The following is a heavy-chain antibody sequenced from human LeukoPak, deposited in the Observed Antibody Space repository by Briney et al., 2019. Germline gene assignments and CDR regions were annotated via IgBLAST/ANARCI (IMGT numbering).Heavy chain of an antibody. CDR2: INAGNGNT. Sequence: ASVKVSCKASGYTFTSYAMHWVRQAPGQRLEWMGWINAGNGNTKYSQKFQGRVTITRDTSASTAYMELSSLRSEETAVYYCARRPAYGKPQPDWYFFLWGRGTLVTVSS. D-gene: IGHD4-17*01. CDR1: GYTFTSYA. V-gene: IGHV1-3*01. CDR3: ARRPAYGKPQPDWYFFL. J-gene: IGHJ2*01.